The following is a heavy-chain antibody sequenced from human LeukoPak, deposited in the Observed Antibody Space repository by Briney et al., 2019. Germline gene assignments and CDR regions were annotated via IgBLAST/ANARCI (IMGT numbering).Heavy chain of an antibody. CDR3: ARDRGDDTVSYFDY. CDR2: IIPIFGTA. J-gene: IGHJ4*02. CDR1: GGTFSGYA. D-gene: IGHD3-22*01. V-gene: IGHV1-69*13. Sequence: SVKVSCKASGGTFSGYAISWVRQAPGQGLEWMGGIIPIFGTANYAQKFQGRVTITADESTSTAYMELSRLRSDDTAVYYCARDRGDDTVSYFDYWGQGTLVTVSS.